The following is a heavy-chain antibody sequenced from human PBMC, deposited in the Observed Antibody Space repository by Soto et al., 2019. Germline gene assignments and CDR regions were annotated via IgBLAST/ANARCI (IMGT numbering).Heavy chain of an antibody. CDR3: ARLKRDGYNYSPLYY. CDR2: IYPGDSDT. CDR1: GYSFTSYW. D-gene: IGHD5-12*01. Sequence: GSLKISCKGSGYSFTSYWIGWVRQMPGKGLEWMGIIYPGDSDTRYSPSFQGQVTISADKSISTAYLQWSSLKASDTAMYYCARLKRDGYNYSPLYYWGQGTTVTVSS. J-gene: IGHJ6*02. V-gene: IGHV5-51*01.